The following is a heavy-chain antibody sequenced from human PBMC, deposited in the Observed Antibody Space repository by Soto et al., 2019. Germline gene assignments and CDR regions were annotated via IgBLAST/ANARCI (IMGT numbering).Heavy chain of an antibody. D-gene: IGHD3-22*01. V-gene: IGHV3-30-3*01. CDR3: ARPLLPLYYYDSSGYYGPDWYFDL. CDR1: GFTFSSYA. J-gene: IGHJ2*01. Sequence: QVQLVESGGGVVQPGRSLRLSCAASGFTFSSYAMHWVRQAPGKGLEWVAVISYDGSNKYYADSVKGRFTISRDNSKNTLYLQMNSLRAEDTAVYYCARPLLPLYYYDSSGYYGPDWYFDLWGRGTLVTVSS. CDR2: ISYDGSNK.